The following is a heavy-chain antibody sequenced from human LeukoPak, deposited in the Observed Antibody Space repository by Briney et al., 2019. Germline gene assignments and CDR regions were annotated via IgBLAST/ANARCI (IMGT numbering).Heavy chain of an antibody. D-gene: IGHD4-17*01. J-gene: IGHJ4*02. CDR2: ISSGSSAI. Sequence: PGGSLRLSCEASGFTFTTYSMTWVRQAPGKGLEWVSIISSGSSAIFSADALKGRFTISRDDAKNLLYLDMNSLRAGDTAVYYCARGHTAVTRHFDFWSQGTLVTVSS. CDR1: GFTFTTYS. CDR3: ARGHTAVTRHFDF. V-gene: IGHV3-21*01.